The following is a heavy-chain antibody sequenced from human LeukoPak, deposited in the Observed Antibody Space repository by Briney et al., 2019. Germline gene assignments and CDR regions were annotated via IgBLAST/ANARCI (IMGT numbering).Heavy chain of an antibody. J-gene: IGHJ4*01. CDR2: ISSSGTYI. V-gene: IGHV3-21*01. D-gene: IGHD2-2*01. CDR1: GFTVSSYR. CDR3: ARGGGSCSPTSCFNNYFDY. Sequence: GGALRLSCAASGFTVSSYRMNWVRHAPEKGLEWVSSISSSGTYIYYADSMKDRLTISRDNAKNSLYLQVSSLRAEDTAVYYCARGGGSCSPTSCFNNYFDYWGHGTLVTVSS.